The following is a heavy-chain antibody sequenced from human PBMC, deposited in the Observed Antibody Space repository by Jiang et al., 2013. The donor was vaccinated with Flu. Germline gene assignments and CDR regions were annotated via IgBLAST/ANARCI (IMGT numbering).Heavy chain of an antibody. D-gene: IGHD3-9*01. V-gene: IGHV3-30*04. Sequence: QLLESGGGVVQPGRSLRLSCAASGFTFSSYAMHWVRQAPGKGLEWVAVISYDGSNKYYADSVKGRFTISRDNSKNTLYLQMNSLRAEDTAVYYCARVRELRYFDWLLEEYDFPDYWGQGTLVTVSS. J-gene: IGHJ4*02. CDR1: GFTFSSYA. CDR3: ARVRELRYFDWLLEEYDFPDY. CDR2: ISYDGSNK.